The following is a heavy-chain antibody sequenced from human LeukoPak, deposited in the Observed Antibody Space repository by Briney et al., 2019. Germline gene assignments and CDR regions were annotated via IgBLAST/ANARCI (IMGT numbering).Heavy chain of an antibody. D-gene: IGHD6-6*01. CDR2: ISSSSSTI. J-gene: IGHJ4*02. CDR3: AREYSSSSGKALDY. CDR1: GFTFRTYW. V-gene: IGHV3-48*02. Sequence: AGGSLRLSCVGSGFTFRTYWMTWVRQAPGKGLEWVSYISSSSSTIYYADSVKGRFTISRDNAKNSLHLQMNTLRDEDTAVYYCAREYSSSSGKALDYWGQGTLVTVSS.